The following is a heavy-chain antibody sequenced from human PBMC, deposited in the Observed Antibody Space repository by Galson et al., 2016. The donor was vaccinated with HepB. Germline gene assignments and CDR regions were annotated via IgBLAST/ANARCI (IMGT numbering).Heavy chain of an antibody. V-gene: IGHV1-69*04. CDR3: AREWNLVQALDY. D-gene: IGHD1-1*01. J-gene: IGHJ4*02. CDR1: GGTFSSYA. Sequence: SVKVSCKASGGTFSSYAVSWVRQAPGQGLEWMGRIIPILDTANYAQKFQGRVTITADKSTSTAYMELSSLRSEDTAIYYCAREWNLVQALDYWGQGTLVTVSS. CDR2: IIPILDTA.